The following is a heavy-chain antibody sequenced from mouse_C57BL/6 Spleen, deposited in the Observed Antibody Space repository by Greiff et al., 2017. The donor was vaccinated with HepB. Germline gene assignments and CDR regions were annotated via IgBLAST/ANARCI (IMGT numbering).Heavy chain of an antibody. CDR2: IDPSDSYT. CDR3: ARHRSPFAY. J-gene: IGHJ3*01. CDR1: GYTFTSYW. V-gene: IGHV1-50*01. Sequence: VQLQQSGAELVKPGASVKLSCKASGYTFTSYWMQWVKQRPGQGLEWIGEIDPSDSYTNYNQKFKGKATLTVDTSSSTAYMQLSSLTSEDSAVYYCARHRSPFAYWGQGTLVTVSA.